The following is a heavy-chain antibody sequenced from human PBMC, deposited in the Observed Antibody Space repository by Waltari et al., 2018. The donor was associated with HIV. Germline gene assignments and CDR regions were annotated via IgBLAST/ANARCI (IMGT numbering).Heavy chain of an antibody. Sequence: EVQLVESGGGLVQPGGSLRLSCVASGFTFRSFWMHWVRRAPGKGLGWGSRINTEGGGTDYAGSVKGRFTISRDNAKNTLYLQMNTLRADDMAVYYCVRGSSSWIGVDHWGQGTLVTVSS. CDR2: INTEGGGT. CDR3: VRGSSSWIGVDH. CDR1: GFTFRSFW. D-gene: IGHD3-10*01. J-gene: IGHJ4*02. V-gene: IGHV3-74*01.